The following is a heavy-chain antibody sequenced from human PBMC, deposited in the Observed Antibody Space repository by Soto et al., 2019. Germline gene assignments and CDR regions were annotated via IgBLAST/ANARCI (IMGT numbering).Heavy chain of an antibody. CDR3: ARDPSEYYGMDV. Sequence: LRRSCAASGFTFSSYWMSWVRQAPGKGLEWVANIKQDGSEKYYVDSVKGRFTISRDNAKNSLYLQMNSLRAEDTAVYYCARDPSEYYGMDVWGQGTTVTVYS. CDR2: IKQDGSEK. V-gene: IGHV3-7*03. J-gene: IGHJ6*02. CDR1: GFTFSSYW.